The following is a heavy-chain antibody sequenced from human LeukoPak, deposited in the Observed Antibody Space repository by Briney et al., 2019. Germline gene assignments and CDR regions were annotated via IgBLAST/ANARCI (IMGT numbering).Heavy chain of an antibody. Sequence: TGGSLRLSCAASGFTFSSSAMSWVRQALGKGLEWVSAISAGGETTYYADSLKGRFTISRDNSKSILYLQMNSLRADDTALYYCAKSAWFGDAPGGDFWGQGILVTVSS. CDR3: AKSAWFGDAPGGDF. D-gene: IGHD3-10*01. CDR1: GFTFSSSA. V-gene: IGHV3-23*01. CDR2: ISAGGETT. J-gene: IGHJ4*02.